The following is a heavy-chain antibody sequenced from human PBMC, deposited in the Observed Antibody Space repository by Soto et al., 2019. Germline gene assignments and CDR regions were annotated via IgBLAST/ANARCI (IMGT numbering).Heavy chain of an antibody. V-gene: IGHV1-69*01. J-gene: IGHJ6*02. CDR2: IIPIVGTG. CDR1: GGTFSNYA. Sequence: QVQLVQSGAEVRKPGSSVTVSCKASGGTFSNYAISWVRQAPGQGLEWMGGIIPIVGTGSYAQKFQGRVTITADEPTTTAYMQLSSLRFEDTAVYYCARVVILLPTAATHYYGHMDGWGPGTTVTVSS. CDR3: ARVVILLPTAATHYYGHMDG. D-gene: IGHD2-2*01.